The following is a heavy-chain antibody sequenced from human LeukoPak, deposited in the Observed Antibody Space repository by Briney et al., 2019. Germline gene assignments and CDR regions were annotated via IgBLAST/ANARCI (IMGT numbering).Heavy chain of an antibody. J-gene: IGHJ4*02. CDR2: IWYDGSNK. V-gene: IGHV3-33*06. D-gene: IGHD1-26*01. CDR1: GFTFSSYG. CDR3: AKARYSSSGSYCDY. Sequence: GGSLRLSCAASGFTFSSYGMHWVRQAPGKGLEWVAVIWYDGSNKYYADSVKGRFTISRDNSKNTLYLQMNSLRAEDTAVYYCAKARYSSSGSYCDYWGQGTLVTVSS.